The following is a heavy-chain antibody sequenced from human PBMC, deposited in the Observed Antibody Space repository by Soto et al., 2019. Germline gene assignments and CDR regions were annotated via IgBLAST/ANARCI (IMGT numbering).Heavy chain of an antibody. CDR1: GFTFSTYG. Sequence: QVQMVESGGGVVQPGRSLRLSCAVSGFTFSTYGMHWVRQVPGKGLEWVAVISHDGSKKHYADSVKGRFTISRDNSKNTLYLQMNSLRGEDTAVYYCAKDLCGYSYGRTCHYHYGMDVWGQGTTVTVSS. D-gene: IGHD5-18*01. CDR2: ISHDGSKK. CDR3: AKDLCGYSYGRTCHYHYGMDV. J-gene: IGHJ6*02. V-gene: IGHV3-30*18.